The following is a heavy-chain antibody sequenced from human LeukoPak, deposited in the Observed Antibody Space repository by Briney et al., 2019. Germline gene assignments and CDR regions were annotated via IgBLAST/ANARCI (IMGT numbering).Heavy chain of an antibody. CDR1: GITFSSYG. Sequence: GGSLRLSCAASGITFSSYGMSWVRQAPGKGLEWVSGINWNGGSTGYADSVKGRFTISRDNAKNSLYLQMNSLRAEETALYYCARGWDGDYAGYFDSWGQGTLVTVSS. J-gene: IGHJ4*02. CDR3: ARGWDGDYAGYFDS. CDR2: INWNGGST. D-gene: IGHD4-17*01. V-gene: IGHV3-20*04.